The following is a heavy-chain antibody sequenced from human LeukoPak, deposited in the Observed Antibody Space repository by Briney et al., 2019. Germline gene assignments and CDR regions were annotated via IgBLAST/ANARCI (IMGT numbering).Heavy chain of an antibody. Sequence: PGGSLRLSSAASGFTFSSYGMHWVRQAPGKGLEWVAVIWYDGSNKYYADSVKGRFTISRDNSKNTLYLQMNSLRAEDTAVYYCASATYYYGSGSYSLGYWGQGTLVTVSS. CDR1: GFTFSSYG. V-gene: IGHV3-33*01. CDR3: ASATYYYGSGSYSLGY. CDR2: IWYDGSNK. D-gene: IGHD3-10*01. J-gene: IGHJ4*02.